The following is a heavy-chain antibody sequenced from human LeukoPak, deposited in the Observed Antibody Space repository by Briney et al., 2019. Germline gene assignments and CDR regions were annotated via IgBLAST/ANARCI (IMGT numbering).Heavy chain of an antibody. D-gene: IGHD6-19*01. CDR3: ARVYRGSSGWPRQFDY. J-gene: IGHJ4*02. CDR1: GFTFSSFA. CDR2: LRSNDGST. V-gene: IGHV3-23*01. Sequence: GGSLRLSCAASGFTFSSFAMSWVRQAPGKGLEWVSTLRSNDGSTFYADSVKGRFTISRDTSKNTLSLQMNSLRAEDTAVYYCARVYRGSSGWPRQFDYWGQGTLVTVSS.